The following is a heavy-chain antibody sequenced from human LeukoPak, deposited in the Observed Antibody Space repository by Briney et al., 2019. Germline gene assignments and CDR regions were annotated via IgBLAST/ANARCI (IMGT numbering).Heavy chain of an antibody. J-gene: IGHJ4*02. CDR2: ISYDGDNK. Sequence: GGSLRLSCAASGFIFSSYAMHWVRQAPGKGLEWVALISYDGDNKYYADSVKGRFTISRDNSKNTLYLQMNSLRAEDTAVYYCARTSRGHYSNYATSWGQGTLVTVSS. V-gene: IGHV3-30-3*01. CDR1: GFIFSSYA. CDR3: ARTSRGHYSNYATS. D-gene: IGHD4-11*01.